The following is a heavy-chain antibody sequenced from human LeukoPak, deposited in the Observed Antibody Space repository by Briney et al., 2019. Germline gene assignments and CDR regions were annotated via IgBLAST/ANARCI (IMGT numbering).Heavy chain of an antibody. J-gene: IGHJ4*02. CDR1: GYTFTSYY. CDR3: AVLAAAGHGVDY. D-gene: IGHD6-13*01. CDR2: INPSGGST. V-gene: IGHV1-46*01. Sequence: ASVKVSCKASGYTFTSYYMHWVRQAPGQGLEWMGIINPSGGSTSYAQKFQGRVTMTRGTSTSTVYMELSSLRSEDTAVYYCAVLAAAGHGVDYWGQGTLVTVSS.